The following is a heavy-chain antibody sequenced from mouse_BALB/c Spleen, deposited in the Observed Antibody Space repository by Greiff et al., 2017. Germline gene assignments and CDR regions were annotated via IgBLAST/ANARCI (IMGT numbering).Heavy chain of an antibody. Sequence: EVQVVESGGGLVQPGGSRKLSCAASGFTFSSFGMHWVRQAPEKGLEWVAYISSGSSTIYYADTVKGRFTISRDNAKNTLYLQMSSLKSEDTAMYYCARLRWFAYWGQGTLVTVSA. CDR1: GFTFSSFG. CDR3: ARLRWFAY. D-gene: IGHD1-1*01. CDR2: ISSGSSTI. J-gene: IGHJ3*01. V-gene: IGHV5-17*02.